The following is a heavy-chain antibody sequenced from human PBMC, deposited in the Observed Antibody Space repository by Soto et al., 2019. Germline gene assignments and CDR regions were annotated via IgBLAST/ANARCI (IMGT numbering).Heavy chain of an antibody. D-gene: IGHD3-16*01. J-gene: IGHJ4*02. Sequence: EVHLLESGGGLVQPGGSLRLSFAASGFAFSDYAMTWVRQAPGKGLEWVSDISDGDGATHYVESVKGRFTISRDDSKNTLYLQMDSLRAEDAAVYYCAKGRTFFDFWGQGTLVTVSS. V-gene: IGHV3-23*01. CDR1: GFAFSDYA. CDR3: AKGRTFFDF. CDR2: ISDGDGAT.